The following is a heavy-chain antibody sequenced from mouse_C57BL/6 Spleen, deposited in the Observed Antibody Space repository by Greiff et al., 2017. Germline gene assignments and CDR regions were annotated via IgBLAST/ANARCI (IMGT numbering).Heavy chain of an antibody. CDR2: ISYAGSN. D-gene: IGHD1-1*01. CDR1: GYSITSGYY. CDR3: ARVPLFSSYGY. Sequence: EVQLQESGPGLVKPSQSLSLTCSVTGYSITSGYYWNWIRQFPGNNLEWMGYISYAGSNNYNPSLKNRISITRDTPKNQFFLMLNSVTTEDTSTYYCARVPLFSSYGYWGQGTTLTVSS. V-gene: IGHV3-6*01. J-gene: IGHJ2*01.